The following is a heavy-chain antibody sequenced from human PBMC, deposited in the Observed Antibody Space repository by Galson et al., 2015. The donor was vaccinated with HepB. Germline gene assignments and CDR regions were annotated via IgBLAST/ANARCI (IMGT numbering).Heavy chain of an antibody. J-gene: IGHJ6*03. Sequence: SLRLSCAASGFSFSRFGMHWVRQAPGKALEWVAVIYYDGSTKLYADSVKGRFTISRDNSKNTLYLQMNRLRAEDTAIYYCARPTSYNYYYMDVWGKGTAVAVSS. V-gene: IGHV3-33*01. CDR1: GFSFSRFG. CDR3: ARPTSYNYYYMDV. CDR2: IYYDGSTK.